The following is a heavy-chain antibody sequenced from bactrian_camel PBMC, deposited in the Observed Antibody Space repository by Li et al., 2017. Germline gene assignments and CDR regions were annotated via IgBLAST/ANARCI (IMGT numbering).Heavy chain of an antibody. CDR2: TSTTGTTT. J-gene: IGHJ6*01. Sequence: HVQLVESGGGSVQPGGSLRLSCTASGLPFSSFYMSWVRQAPGKGLEWVSTTSTTGTTTYYADSVKGRFTISRDNAKNTVYLQMTTLASEDAGLYNCATVGPAVFGLWGQGTQVTVSS. CDR3: ATVGPAVFGL. CDR1: GLPFSSFY. V-gene: IGHV3-2*01.